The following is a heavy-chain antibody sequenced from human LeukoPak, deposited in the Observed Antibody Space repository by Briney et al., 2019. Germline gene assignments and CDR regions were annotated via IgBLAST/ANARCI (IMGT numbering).Heavy chain of an antibody. Sequence: SETLSLTSAVYGGSFSGYYWSWIRQPPGKGLEWIGEINHSGSTNYNPSLKSRVTISVDTSKNQFSLKLSSVTAADTAVYYCAREPGITGTTYYFDYWGQGTLVTVSS. J-gene: IGHJ4*02. V-gene: IGHV4-34*01. CDR2: INHSGST. D-gene: IGHD1-7*01. CDR1: GGSFSGYY. CDR3: AREPGITGTTYYFDY.